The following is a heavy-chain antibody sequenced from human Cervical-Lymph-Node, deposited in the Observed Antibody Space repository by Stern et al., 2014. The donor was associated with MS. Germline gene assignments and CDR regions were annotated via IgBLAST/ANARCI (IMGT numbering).Heavy chain of an antibody. CDR1: GGSLRSYY. D-gene: IGHD2-15*01. CDR2: IYHTGSV. CDR3: AREGEYCSGSRCYPFLDY. Sequence: VQLVESGPGLVKPSETLSLTCTVSGGSLRSYYWNWIRQAPGKGLERLGFIYHTGSVNYNPSLSSRVAMSVDTSKNQFSLTVSSVTAADTAVYYCAREGEYCSGSRCYPFLDYWGQGTLVTVSS. J-gene: IGHJ4*02. V-gene: IGHV4-59*01.